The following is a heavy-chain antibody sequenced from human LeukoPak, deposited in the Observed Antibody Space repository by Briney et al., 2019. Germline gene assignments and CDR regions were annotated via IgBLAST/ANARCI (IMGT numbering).Heavy chain of an antibody. CDR3: TSHSSSWYYFDY. J-gene: IGHJ4*02. CDR2: IYYSGST. V-gene: IGHV4-30-4*01. D-gene: IGHD6-13*01. Sequence: SQTLSLTCTVSGVSISSGDYYWSWIRQPPGKGLEWIGYIYYSGSTYYNPSLKSRVTISVDTSKNQFSLKLSSVTAADTAVYYCTSHSSSWYYFDYWGQGTLVTVSS. CDR1: GVSISSGDYY.